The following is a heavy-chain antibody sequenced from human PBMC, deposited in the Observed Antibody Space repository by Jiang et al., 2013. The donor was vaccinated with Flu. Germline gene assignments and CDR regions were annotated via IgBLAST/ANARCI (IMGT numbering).Heavy chain of an antibody. CDR2: IYYGGST. V-gene: IGHV4-39*01. J-gene: IGHJ4*02. CDR3: ARHDRPDIVLMVYATQYYFDY. CDR1: GGSISSSSYY. D-gene: IGHD2-8*01. Sequence: CTVSGGSISSSSYYWGWIRQPPGKGLEWIGSIYYGGSTYYNPSLKSRVTISVDTSKNQFSLKLSSVTAAETAVYYCARHDRPDIVLMVYATQYYFDYWGQGTLVTVSS.